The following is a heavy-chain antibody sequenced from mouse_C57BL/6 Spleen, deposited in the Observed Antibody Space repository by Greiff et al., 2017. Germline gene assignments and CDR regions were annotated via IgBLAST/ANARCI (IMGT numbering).Heavy chain of an antibody. CDR2: IDPSDSYT. J-gene: IGHJ2*01. CDR3: ARSVYYGNYDFDY. CDR1: GYTFTSYW. Sequence: QVQLQQSGAELVKPGASVKLSCKASGYTFTSYWMQWVKQRPGQGLEWIGEIDPSDSYTNYNQKFKGKATLTVDTSSSTAYMQLSSLTSEDSAVYYCARSVYYGNYDFDYWGQGTTLTVSS. D-gene: IGHD2-1*01. V-gene: IGHV1-50*01.